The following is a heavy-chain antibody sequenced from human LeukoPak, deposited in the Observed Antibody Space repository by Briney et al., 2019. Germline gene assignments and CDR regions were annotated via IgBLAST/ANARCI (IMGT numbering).Heavy chain of an antibody. CDR2: IYYSGST. J-gene: IGHJ6*02. CDR1: GGSISSYY. V-gene: IGHV4-59*01. D-gene: IGHD2-2*01. CDR3: ARVSVPTYYGMDV. Sequence: SETLSLTCTVSGGSISSYYWSWIRQPPGKGLEWIGHIYYSGSTNYNPSLKSRVTISVDTSKNQFSLKLSSVTAADTAVYYCARVSVPTYYGMDVWGQGTTVTVSS.